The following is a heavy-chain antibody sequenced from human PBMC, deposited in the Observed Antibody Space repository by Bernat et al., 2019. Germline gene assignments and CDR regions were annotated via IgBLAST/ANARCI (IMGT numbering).Heavy chain of an antibody. CDR1: GGTFSSYA. Sequence: QVQLVQSGAEVKKPGSSVKVSCKASGGTFSSYAISWVRQAPGQGLEWMGGIIPIFGTANYAQKFQGRVTITADESTSTAYMEPSSLRSEDTAVYYCARVYLNGSGSYNPTSYYYYYYMDVWGKGTTVTVSS. D-gene: IGHD3-10*01. CDR3: ARVYLNGSGSYNPTSYYYYYYMDV. J-gene: IGHJ6*03. V-gene: IGHV1-69*01. CDR2: IIPIFGTA.